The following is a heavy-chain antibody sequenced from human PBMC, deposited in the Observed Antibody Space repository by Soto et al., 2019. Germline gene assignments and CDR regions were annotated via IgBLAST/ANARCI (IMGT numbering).Heavy chain of an antibody. CDR1: GFTFSSYA. Sequence: QVQLVESGGGVVQPGRSLRLSCAASGFTFSSYAMHWVRQAPGKGLEWVAVISYDGSNKYYADSVKGRFTISRDNSKNTLYLQMTCLRAEATAVYYCARVSPYYGSGRNFDYWGQGTLVTVSS. CDR2: ISYDGSNK. D-gene: IGHD3-10*01. V-gene: IGHV3-30-3*01. J-gene: IGHJ4*02. CDR3: ARVSPYYGSGRNFDY.